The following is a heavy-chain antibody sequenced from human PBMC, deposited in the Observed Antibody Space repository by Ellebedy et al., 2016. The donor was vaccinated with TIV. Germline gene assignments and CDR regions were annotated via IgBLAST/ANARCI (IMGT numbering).Heavy chain of an antibody. CDR2: IDGDGSTT. J-gene: IGHJ6*02. V-gene: IGHV3-74*01. CDR1: GFTFSSYW. D-gene: IGHD3-16*01. CDR3: AREGRRRFVPAV. Sequence: PGGSLRLSCAASGFTFSSYWMHWVRQGPGKGLVWVSRIDGDGSTTSYADSVRGRFTISRDNARNTLYLQMNSLRAEDTAVYYCAREGRRRFVPAVWGQGTTVTVSS.